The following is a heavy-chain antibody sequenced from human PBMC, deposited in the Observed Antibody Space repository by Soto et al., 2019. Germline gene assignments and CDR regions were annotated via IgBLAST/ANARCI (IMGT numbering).Heavy chain of an antibody. D-gene: IGHD1-1*01. CDR2: IKSKTDGGTT. CDR3: TTDFGTFQGDWFDP. J-gene: IGHJ5*02. CDR1: GFTFSNAW. Sequence: GGSLRLSCAASGFTFSNAWMSWVRQAPGKGLEWVGRIKSKTDGGTTDYAAPVKGRFTISRDDSKNTLYLQMNSLKTEDTAVYYCTTDFGTFQGDWFDPWGQGTLVTVSS. V-gene: IGHV3-15*01.